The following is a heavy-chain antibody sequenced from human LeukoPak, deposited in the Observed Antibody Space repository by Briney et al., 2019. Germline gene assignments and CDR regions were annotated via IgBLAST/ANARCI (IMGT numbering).Heavy chain of an antibody. CDR3: ARGPGSGSYLSY. CDR1: GFTVSSNY. J-gene: IGHJ4*02. D-gene: IGHD3-10*01. CDR2: IYSGVST. V-gene: IGHV3-66*01. Sequence: GGSLRLSCAASGFTVSSNYMSWVRQDPGKGLEWVLVIYSGVSTYYADSVKGRLTVSRDSSKNTLYLEMNSLRAEDTAVYYCARGPGSGSYLSYWGQGTLVTVSS.